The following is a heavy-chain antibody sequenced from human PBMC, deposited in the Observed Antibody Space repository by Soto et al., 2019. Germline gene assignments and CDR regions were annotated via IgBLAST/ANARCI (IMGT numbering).Heavy chain of an antibody. D-gene: IGHD3-22*01. CDR2: ISAYNGDT. V-gene: IGHV1-18*01. J-gene: IGHJ3*02. Sequence: QGQLVQSGAEVKKPGASVKVSCKASGYTFTSYGISWVRQAPGQGLEWMGWISAYNGDTNSAQKLQGRVTMTTDTSTRTADMELRSLRSYDTAMYFCARYVGDDSSTYNAAFDIWGQGTMVTVSS. CDR3: ARYVGDDSSTYNAAFDI. CDR1: GYTFTSYG.